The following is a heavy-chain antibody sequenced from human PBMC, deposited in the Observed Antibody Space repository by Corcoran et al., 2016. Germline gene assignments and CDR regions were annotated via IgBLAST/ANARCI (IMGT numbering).Heavy chain of an antibody. D-gene: IGHD2-15*01. CDR1: GGSISSYY. Sequence: QVQLQESGPGLVKPSETLSLTRTVSGGSISSYYWSWIRQPPGKGLEWIGYISYIGTTNYNPSLTSRITISVDTSKNQFSLKVSSLTAADTAVYYCASGYCSGGSCYHGMDVWGQGTTVTVSS. CDR3: ASGYCSGGSCYHGMDV. J-gene: IGHJ6*02. V-gene: IGHV4-59*01. CDR2: ISYIGTT.